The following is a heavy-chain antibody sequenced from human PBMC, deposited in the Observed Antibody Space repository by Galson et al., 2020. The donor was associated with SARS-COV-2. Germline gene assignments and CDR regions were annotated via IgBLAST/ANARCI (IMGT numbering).Heavy chain of an antibody. J-gene: IGHJ3*01. V-gene: IGHV2-5*02. CDR3: AHRRNLIPVANAFDV. D-gene: IGHD3-16*01. Sequence: SGPTLVKPTQTLTLTCTFSGFSLTTNGVGVGWIRQPSGKALEWLALIYWDDEKRYRSSLQSRLSITKDTSKNQVVLTMSNMDRLDTATYYCAHRRNLIPVANAFDVWGPGTTVTVSS. CDR1: GFSLTTNGVG. CDR2: IYWDDEK.